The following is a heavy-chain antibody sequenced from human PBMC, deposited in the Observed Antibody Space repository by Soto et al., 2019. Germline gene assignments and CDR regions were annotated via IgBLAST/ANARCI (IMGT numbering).Heavy chain of an antibody. D-gene: IGHD6-13*01. CDR2: ISSNGGST. V-gene: IGHV3-64D*06. Sequence: PGGSLRLSCSASGFTFSSYAMHWVRQAPGKGLEYVSAISSNGGSTYYADSVKGRFTISRDNSKNTLYLQMSSLRAEDTAVYYSGGIYSTTSPDAEYFQHWGQGTLVTVSS. CDR3: GGIYSTTSPDAEYFQH. J-gene: IGHJ1*01. CDR1: GFTFSSYA.